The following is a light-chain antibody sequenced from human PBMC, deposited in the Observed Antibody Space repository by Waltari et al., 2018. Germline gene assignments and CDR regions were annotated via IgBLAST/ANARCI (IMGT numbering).Light chain of an antibody. CDR3: CSYAGSSPSVV. Sequence: QSALTQPASVSGSPGQSTTIPCTGTSSDVGRYNLVSWYQHPPGKAPTVMLYGGSARPSWVSNRFSGSKSGNTASLTISGLQAEDEADYYCCSYAGSSPSVVFGGGTKLTVL. J-gene: IGLJ2*01. CDR2: GGS. CDR1: SSDVGRYNL. V-gene: IGLV2-23*01.